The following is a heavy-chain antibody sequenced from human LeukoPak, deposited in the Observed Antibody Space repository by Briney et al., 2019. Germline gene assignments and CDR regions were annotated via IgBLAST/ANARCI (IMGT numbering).Heavy chain of an antibody. CDR3: AKDGGDDSSGYDAFDI. J-gene: IGHJ3*02. CDR1: GFTFSSYA. CDR2: ISGSGGST. V-gene: IGHV3-23*01. Sequence: PGGSLRLSCAASGFTFSSYAMSWVCQAPGKGLEWVSAISGSGGSTYYADSVKGRFTISRDNSKNTLYLQMNSLRAEDTAVYYCAKDGGDDSSGYDAFDIWGQGTMVTVSS. D-gene: IGHD3-22*01.